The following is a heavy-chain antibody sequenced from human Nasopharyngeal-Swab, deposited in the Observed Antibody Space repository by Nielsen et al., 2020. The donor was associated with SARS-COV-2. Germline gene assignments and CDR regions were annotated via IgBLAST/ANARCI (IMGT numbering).Heavy chain of an antibody. D-gene: IGHD3-10*01. J-gene: IGHJ3*02. CDR2: IYYSGST. V-gene: IGHV4-59*01. Sequence: IRQCPGQGLEWSGYIYYSGSTNYNPSLKSRVTISVDTSKNQFSLKLSSVTAADTAVYYCARGGGSGSYYNDDAFDIWGQGTMVTVSS. CDR3: ARGGGSGSYYNDDAFDI.